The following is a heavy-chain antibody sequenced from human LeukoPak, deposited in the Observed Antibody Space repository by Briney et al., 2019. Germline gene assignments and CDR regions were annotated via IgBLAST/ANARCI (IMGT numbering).Heavy chain of an antibody. CDR2: ISSSSSYI. CDR3: ARETSSGYAYYYYMDV. D-gene: IGHD3-22*01. V-gene: IGHV3-21*01. J-gene: IGHJ6*03. Sequence: PGGSLRLSCAASGFIFNTYSMNWVRQAPGKGLEWVSSISSSSSYIYYADSVKGRFTISRDNAKNSLYLQMNSLRAEDTAVYYCARETSSGYAYYYYMDVWGKGTTVTVSS. CDR1: GFIFNTYS.